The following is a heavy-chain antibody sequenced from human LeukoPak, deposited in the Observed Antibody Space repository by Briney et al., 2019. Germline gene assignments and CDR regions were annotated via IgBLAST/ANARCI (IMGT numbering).Heavy chain of an antibody. V-gene: IGHV1-18*01. J-gene: IGHJ2*01. CDR1: GYTFTNFG. CDR2: ISAYNGKT. D-gene: IGHD4-17*01. Sequence: ASVKVSCKASGYTFTNFGISWVRQAPGHGLEWMGWISAYNGKTNYAQKLQGRVTMTTDTSTSTAYMELRSLSSDDTAVYYCARDFHGDYTSHLWGRGTLVTVSS. CDR3: ARDFHGDYTSHL.